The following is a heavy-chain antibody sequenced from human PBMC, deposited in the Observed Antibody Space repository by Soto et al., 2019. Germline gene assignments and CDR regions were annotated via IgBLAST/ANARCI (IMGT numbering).Heavy chain of an antibody. Sequence: GGSLRLSCAASGFTFSSYEMNWVRQAPGKGLEWLSYISSSGSTLYYADSVKGRFTISRDNAKNALYLQMNSLRAEDTAVYYCVRDRGSWNYYYGLDVWGQGTTVTVSS. V-gene: IGHV3-48*03. D-gene: IGHD3-10*01. CDR2: ISSSGSTL. CDR1: GFTFSSYE. J-gene: IGHJ6*02. CDR3: VRDRGSWNYYYGLDV.